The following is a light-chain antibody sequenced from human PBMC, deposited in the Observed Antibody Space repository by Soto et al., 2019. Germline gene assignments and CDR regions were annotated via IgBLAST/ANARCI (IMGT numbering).Light chain of an antibody. V-gene: IGKV3-11*01. Sequence: EIVLTQSPDTLSLSPGEGATLSCRASQSVTNSYLAWYQQKPGQAPRLLIYLASNRAAGVPARFSGSGSGTDFTLTISDVEPEDFAVYYCHQRQSWPRTFGQGTKVDIK. CDR3: HQRQSWPRT. J-gene: IGKJ1*01. CDR1: QSVTNSY. CDR2: LAS.